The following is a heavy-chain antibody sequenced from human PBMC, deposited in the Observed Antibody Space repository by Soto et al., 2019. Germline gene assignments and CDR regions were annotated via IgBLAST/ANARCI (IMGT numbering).Heavy chain of an antibody. CDR3: ARESITGTLDAFDI. CDR1: GYTFTGYY. J-gene: IGHJ3*02. V-gene: IGHV1-2*04. Sequence: ASVKVSCKASGYTFTGYYMHWVRQAPGQGLEWMGWINPNSGGTNYAQKFQGWVTMTRDTSISTAYMELSRLRSDDTAVYYCARESITGTLDAFDIRGQGTMVTVSS. CDR2: INPNSGGT. D-gene: IGHD1-7*01.